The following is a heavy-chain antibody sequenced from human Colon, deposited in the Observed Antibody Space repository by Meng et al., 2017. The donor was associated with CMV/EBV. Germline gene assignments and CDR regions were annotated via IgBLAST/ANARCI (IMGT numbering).Heavy chain of an antibody. J-gene: IGHJ4*02. CDR2: IRSDGSAT. CDR3: VRSSGWSLFDY. CDR1: GYTFSDYY. V-gene: IGHV1-2*02. Sequence: QVKRMHSWAGGKDPGPSVKVPCNTSGYTFSDYYMHWVRQAPGQGLEWMGWIRSDGSATNYAQKFRGRVTMTRDASVSTAYMELSGLTSDDTAVYFCVRSSGWSLFDYWGPGALVTVSS. D-gene: IGHD6-19*01.